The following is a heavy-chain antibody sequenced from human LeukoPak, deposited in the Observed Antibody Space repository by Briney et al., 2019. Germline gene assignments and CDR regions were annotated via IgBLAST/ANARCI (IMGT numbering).Heavy chain of an antibody. Sequence: PGGSLRLSCAASGFTFDDYAMHWVRQAPGKGLEWVSGISWNSGNIGYADSVKGRFTISRDNAKNSLYLQMNSLRAEDTALYYCAKDSTYYYDSSGYNPFDYWGQGTLVTVSS. J-gene: IGHJ4*02. V-gene: IGHV3-9*01. CDR2: ISWNSGNI. CDR1: GFTFDDYA. CDR3: AKDSTYYYDSSGYNPFDY. D-gene: IGHD3-22*01.